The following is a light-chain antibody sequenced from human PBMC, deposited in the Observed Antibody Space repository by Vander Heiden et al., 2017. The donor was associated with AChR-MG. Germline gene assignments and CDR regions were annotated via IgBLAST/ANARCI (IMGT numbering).Light chain of an antibody. V-gene: IGLV1-44*01. CDR2: GRS. Sequence: QSVLTQPPSASGTPGQTVTISCSGGSSNIGKNFVNWFQHRPGTAPRSLSYGRSQWPSGVPDRFSASKSGTSASLAISGLQSEDEAVYYCAAWDDSLDGLWVFGGGTTLTVL. CDR1: SSNIGKNF. CDR3: AAWDDSLDGLWV. J-gene: IGLJ3*02.